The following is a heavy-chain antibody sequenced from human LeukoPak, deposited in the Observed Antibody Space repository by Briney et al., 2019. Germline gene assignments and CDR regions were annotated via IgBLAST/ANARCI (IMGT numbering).Heavy chain of an antibody. J-gene: IGHJ4*02. Sequence: PGRSLRLSCAASGFTFDDYAMHWVRHAPGKGLEWVSGISWNSGSIGYADSVKGRFTISRDNAKNSLYLQMNSLRAEDTALYYCAKDSRAYALLYVHFDYWGQGTLVTVSS. D-gene: IGHD2-2*02. CDR1: GFTFDDYA. CDR3: AKDSRAYALLYVHFDY. V-gene: IGHV3-9*01. CDR2: ISWNSGSI.